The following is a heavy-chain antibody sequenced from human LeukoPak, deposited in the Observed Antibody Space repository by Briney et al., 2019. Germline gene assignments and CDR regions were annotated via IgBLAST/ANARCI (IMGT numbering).Heavy chain of an antibody. D-gene: IGHD3-3*01. CDR2: INSDGRST. Sequence: GGSLRLSCAASGFTLSNYWMHWVRQVSGKGLVWVSRINSDGRSTSYADSVKGRFTVSRDNAKNTLYLEMNSLKTEDTAVYYCTTEFWYYFNNWGQGTLVTVSS. J-gene: IGHJ4*02. CDR3: TTEFWYYFNN. CDR1: GFTLSNYW. V-gene: IGHV3-74*01.